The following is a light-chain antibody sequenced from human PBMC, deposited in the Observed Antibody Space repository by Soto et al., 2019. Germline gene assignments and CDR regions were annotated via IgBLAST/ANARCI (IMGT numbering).Light chain of an antibody. CDR2: DAS. CDR3: QQYDNLPLT. CDR1: QDISNY. V-gene: IGKV1-33*01. Sequence: DIQMTQSPSSLSASVGDRVTITCQASQDISNYLNWYQQKPGKAPKLLIYDASNLETGVPSRFSGSGSGTYFTGTISSLQPEDIATYYCQQYDNLPLTFGGGTKVEIK. J-gene: IGKJ4*01.